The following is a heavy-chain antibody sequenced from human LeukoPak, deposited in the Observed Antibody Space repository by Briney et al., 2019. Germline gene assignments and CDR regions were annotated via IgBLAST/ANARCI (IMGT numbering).Heavy chain of an antibody. V-gene: IGHV1-46*01. D-gene: IGHD3-10*01. CDR2: INPSGTGT. J-gene: IGHJ5*02. CDR3: ARVRGASTARFDP. Sequence: AASVKVSCKASGYTITNNYMHWVRQAPGQGLEWMGVINPSGTGTSYAQKFQGRVTMTRDTSTSTVYMELSSLRSEDTAVYYCARVRGASTARFDPWGQGTLVTVSS. CDR1: GYTITNNY.